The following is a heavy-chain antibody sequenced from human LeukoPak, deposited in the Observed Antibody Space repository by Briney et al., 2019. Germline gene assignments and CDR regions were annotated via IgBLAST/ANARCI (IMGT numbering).Heavy chain of an antibody. D-gene: IGHD3-3*01. CDR2: INHSGST. Sequence: PSETLSLTCAVYGGSFSGYYWSWIRQPPGQGLEWIGEINHSGSTNYNPSLKSRVTISVDTSKNQFSLKLSSVTAADTAVYYCARLRSYYDFWSGYYTICYFDYWGQGTLVTVSS. V-gene: IGHV4-34*01. J-gene: IGHJ4*02. CDR3: ARLRSYYDFWSGYYTICYFDY. CDR1: GGSFSGYY.